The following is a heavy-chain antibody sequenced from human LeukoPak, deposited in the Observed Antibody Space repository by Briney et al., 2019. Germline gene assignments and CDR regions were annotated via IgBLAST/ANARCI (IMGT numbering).Heavy chain of an antibody. CDR2: ISSSGSTI. Sequence: GGSLRLSCAASGFTFSSYEMNWVRQAPGKGLEWVSYISSSGSTIYYADSVKGRFTISRDNAKNSLYLQMNSLRAEDTAVYYCAGWAFWSGYPDPWGQGTLVTVSS. V-gene: IGHV3-48*03. CDR1: GFTFSSYE. J-gene: IGHJ5*02. D-gene: IGHD3-3*01. CDR3: AGWAFWSGYPDP.